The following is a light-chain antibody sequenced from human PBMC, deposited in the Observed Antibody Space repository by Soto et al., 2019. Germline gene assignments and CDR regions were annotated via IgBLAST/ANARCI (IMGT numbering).Light chain of an antibody. CDR2: DVS. Sequence: QSALTQPASVSGSPGQSITISCTGTSSDVGGYNYVSWYQQHPGKAPKLMIYDVSNRPSGVSNRFSGSKSGNTASLTISGLQAEDEADYYCSSYTSSKHKVFGTGTKLTVL. J-gene: IGLJ1*01. CDR1: SSDVGGYNY. CDR3: SSYTSSKHKV. V-gene: IGLV2-14*01.